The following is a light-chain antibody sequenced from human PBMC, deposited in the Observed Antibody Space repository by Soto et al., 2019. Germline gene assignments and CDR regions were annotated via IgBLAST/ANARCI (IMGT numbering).Light chain of an antibody. CDR2: GAS. Sequence: EIVLTQSPGTLSLSPGERATLSCRASQSVSSSYLAWYQQKPGQAPRLLIYGASSRATGIPDRFSGSGSGTDFTLTIRRLEPEDFAVYYCHQYDSSPLTFGGGTKVEI. CDR3: HQYDSSPLT. J-gene: IGKJ4*01. CDR1: QSVSSSY. V-gene: IGKV3-20*01.